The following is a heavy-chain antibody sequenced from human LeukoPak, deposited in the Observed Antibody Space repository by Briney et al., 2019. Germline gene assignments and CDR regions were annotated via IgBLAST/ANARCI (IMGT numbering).Heavy chain of an antibody. J-gene: IGHJ5*02. V-gene: IGHV4-39*07. D-gene: IGHD5-18*01. CDR1: GGSISSGAYY. Sequence: SETLSLTCTVSGGSISSGAYYWGWIRQPPGKGLDWIGSIYYNGATYYNPSLKSRVTISLDTSENHFSLRLTSVTAADTAVYYCARGRGYSYAFDPWGQGTLVTVSS. CDR2: IYYNGAT. CDR3: ARGRGYSYAFDP.